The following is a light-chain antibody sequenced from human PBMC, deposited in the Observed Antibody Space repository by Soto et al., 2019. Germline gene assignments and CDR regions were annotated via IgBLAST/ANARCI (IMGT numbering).Light chain of an antibody. J-gene: IGKJ5*01. CDR3: QQYGSSP. V-gene: IGKV3-20*01. CDR2: GAS. Sequence: EILLTQSPGTLSLSPGERTTLSCRASQSVSSSYLAWYQQKPGQAPRLLIYGASSRATGIPDRFSGSGSGTDFSLTISRLGPEDFAVYYCQQYGSSPLGQGTRLEIK. CDR1: QSVSSSY.